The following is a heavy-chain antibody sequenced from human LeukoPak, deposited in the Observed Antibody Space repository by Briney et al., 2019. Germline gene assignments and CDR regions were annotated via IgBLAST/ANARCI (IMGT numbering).Heavy chain of an antibody. CDR1: GGSISSGDYY. D-gene: IGHD6-6*01. CDR2: IYYSGST. CDR3: ARDPEYSSSLHEGAY. Sequence: SETLSLTCTVSGGSISSGDYYWSWIRQPPGKGLEWIGYIYYSGSTYYNPSLKSRVTISVDTSKNQFSLKLSSVTAADTAVYYCARDPEYSSSLHEGAYWGQGTLVTVSS. J-gene: IGHJ4*02. V-gene: IGHV4-30-4*08.